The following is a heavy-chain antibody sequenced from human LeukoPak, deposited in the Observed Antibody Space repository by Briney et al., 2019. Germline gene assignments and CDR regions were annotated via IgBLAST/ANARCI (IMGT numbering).Heavy chain of an antibody. CDR3: ARGYSAYEPLWYFDY. V-gene: IGHV3-21*01. Sequence: GGSLRLSCAASGFTLVIYSMNWVRQAPGKGLEWVSSISSTDNNIYYTDSVKGRFTISRDNAKNSLYLQMNSLRAEDTAVYYCARGYSAYEPLWYFDYWGQGTLVTVSS. CDR2: ISSTDNNI. CDR1: GFTLVIYS. D-gene: IGHD5-12*01. J-gene: IGHJ4*02.